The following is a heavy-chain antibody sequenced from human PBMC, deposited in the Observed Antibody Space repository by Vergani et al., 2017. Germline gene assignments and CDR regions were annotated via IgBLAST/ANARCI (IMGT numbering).Heavy chain of an antibody. J-gene: IGHJ4*02. CDR2: ISSSSSYI. Sequence: EVQLVESGGGLVKPGGSLRLSCAASGFTFSSYSMNWVRQAPGKGLEWVSSISSSSSYIYYADSVKGRFTISRDKAKNSQYLQMNSLRAEDTAVYYCARDKAYGGYVGDYWGQGTLVTVSS. CDR3: ARDKAYGGYVGDY. V-gene: IGHV3-21*01. D-gene: IGHD5-12*01. CDR1: GFTFSSYS.